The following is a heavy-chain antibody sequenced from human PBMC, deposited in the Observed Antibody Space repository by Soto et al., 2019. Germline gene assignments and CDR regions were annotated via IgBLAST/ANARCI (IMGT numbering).Heavy chain of an antibody. D-gene: IGHD3-3*01. CDR2: IYYSGST. CDR1: GGSISSGGYY. J-gene: IGHJ6*02. Sequence: SETLSLTCTVSGGSISSGGYYWSWIRQHPGKGLEWIGYIYYSGSTYYNTSLKSRVTISVDTSKNKFSMKLSSVTAPNPAVYYWARDPKIPNYDFWGGEYLAYGMDVGGQGPRVTVP. CDR3: ARDPKIPNYDFWGGEYLAYGMDV. V-gene: IGHV4-31*03.